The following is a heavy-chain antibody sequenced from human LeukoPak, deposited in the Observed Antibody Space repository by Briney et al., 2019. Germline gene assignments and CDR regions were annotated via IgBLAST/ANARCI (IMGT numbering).Heavy chain of an antibody. Sequence: ASVKVSCKASGYTFTSYGISWVRQAPGQGLEWSGWISAYKGNTNYAQKLQGRVTMTTDTSTSTAYMELRSLRSDDTAVYYCAITLVVVAATSTPHYFDYWGQGTLVTVSS. CDR3: AITLVVVAATSTPHYFDY. CDR2: ISAYKGNT. V-gene: IGHV1-18*01. D-gene: IGHD2-15*01. CDR1: GYTFTSYG. J-gene: IGHJ4*02.